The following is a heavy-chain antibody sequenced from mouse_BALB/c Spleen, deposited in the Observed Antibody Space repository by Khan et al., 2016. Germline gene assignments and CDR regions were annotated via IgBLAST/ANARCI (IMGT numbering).Heavy chain of an antibody. CDR1: GYSFSGYY. CDR3: TRDAMDY. J-gene: IGHJ4*01. Sequence: VQLKESGPDLVKPGASVKISCKASGYSFSGYYMYWVKQSHGKSLEWIGRLNPNNGVTSYNQKFKDKAILTVDKSSSTAYMELSSLTSEDSAVYYCTRDAMDYWGQGISVTVSS. CDR2: LNPNNGVT. V-gene: IGHV1-26*01.